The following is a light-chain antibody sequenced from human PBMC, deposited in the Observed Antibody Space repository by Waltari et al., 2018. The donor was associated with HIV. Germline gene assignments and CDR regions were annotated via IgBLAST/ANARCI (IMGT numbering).Light chain of an antibody. CDR2: EVS. J-gene: IGLJ3*02. Sequence: SALTQPASVSGSPGQSITISCTGTRSYVGGYNYVPWYQQHPGTAPNRMIYEVSNRPSGVSNRSSGAKSGNTASLTISGLQAEDDADYYCSSYTSSSTLVFGGGTKLTVL. CDR3: SSYTSSSTLV. V-gene: IGLV2-14*01. CDR1: RSYVGGYNY.